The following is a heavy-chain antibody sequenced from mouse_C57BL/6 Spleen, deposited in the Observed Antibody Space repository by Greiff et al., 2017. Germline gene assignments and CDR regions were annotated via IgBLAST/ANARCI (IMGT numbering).Heavy chain of an antibody. CDR1: GYTFTSYW. D-gene: IGHD2-5*01. CDR2: INPSNGGT. CDR3: ASYYSNYGRGFYYAMDY. Sequence: QVQLQQPGTELVKPGASVKLSCKASGYTFTSYWMHWVKQRPGQGLEWIGNINPSNGGTNYNEKFKSKATLTVDKSSSTAYMQLSSLTSEDAAVYEWASYYSNYGRGFYYAMDYWGQGTSVTVSS. V-gene: IGHV1-53*01. J-gene: IGHJ4*01.